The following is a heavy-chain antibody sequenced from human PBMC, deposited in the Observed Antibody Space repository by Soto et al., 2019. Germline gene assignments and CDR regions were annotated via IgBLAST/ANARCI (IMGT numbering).Heavy chain of an antibody. Sequence: SVKVSCKASGYTFTNYGITWVRQARGQRLEWIGWIVVGSGNTNYAQKFQERVTITRDMSTSTAYMELSSLRSEDTAVYYCAADSSGPVSFYYYYYGMDVWGQGTTVTVSS. CDR2: IVVGSGNT. J-gene: IGHJ6*02. CDR3: AADSSGPVSFYYYYYGMDV. CDR1: GYTFTNYG. V-gene: IGHV1-58*02. D-gene: IGHD2-8*01.